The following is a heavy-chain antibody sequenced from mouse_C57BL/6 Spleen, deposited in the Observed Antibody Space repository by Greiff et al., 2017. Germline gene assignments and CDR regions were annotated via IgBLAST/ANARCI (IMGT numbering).Heavy chain of an antibody. V-gene: IGHV6-6*01. J-gene: IGHJ4*01. Sequence: EVKLMESGGGLVQPGGSMKLSCAASGFTFSDAWMDWVRQSPEKGLEWVAEIRNKANNHATYYAESVKGRFTISRDDSKSSVYLQMNSLRAEDTGIYYCTVRDGYYAYAMDYWGQGTSVTVSS. CDR3: TVRDGYYAYAMDY. D-gene: IGHD2-3*01. CDR1: GFTFSDAW. CDR2: IRNKANNHAT.